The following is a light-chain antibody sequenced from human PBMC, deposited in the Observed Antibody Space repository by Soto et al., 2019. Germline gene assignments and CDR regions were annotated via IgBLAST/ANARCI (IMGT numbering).Light chain of an antibody. CDR1: QSVSSY. CDR3: QHRSNWGLT. CDR2: DAS. J-gene: IGKJ4*01. V-gene: IGKV3-11*01. Sequence: EIVLTQSPATLSLSPGERATLSCRASQSVSSYLAWYQQKPGQAPRLLIYDASNRATGIPARFSGSGSGTDFILTISSLEPEDFAVYYCQHRSNWGLTFGGGTKVEIK.